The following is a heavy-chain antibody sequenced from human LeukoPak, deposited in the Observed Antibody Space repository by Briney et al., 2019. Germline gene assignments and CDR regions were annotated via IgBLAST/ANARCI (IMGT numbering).Heavy chain of an antibody. J-gene: IGHJ6*03. D-gene: IGHD6-13*01. CDR2: IYYSGST. CDR3: ATVSDSSSWNYYYYMDV. Sequence: SETLSLTCTVPGGSISSYYWSWIRQPPGKGLEWFGYIYYSGSTNYNPSLKSRVTISVDTSKNQFSLKLSSVTAADTAVYYCATVSDSSSWNYYYYMDVWGKGTTVTISS. CDR1: GGSISSYY. V-gene: IGHV4-59*01.